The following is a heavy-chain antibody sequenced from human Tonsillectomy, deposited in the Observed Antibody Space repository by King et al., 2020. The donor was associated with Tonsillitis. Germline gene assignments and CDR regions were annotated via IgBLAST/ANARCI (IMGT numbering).Heavy chain of an antibody. D-gene: IGHD6-19*01. Sequence: VQLVESGGGVVQPGRSLRLSCAASGFTFRSYGMHWVRQAPGKGLEWVAVISYDGSNKYYADSVKGRFTISRDNSKNTLYLQMNSLRAEDTAVYYCARVSRAAQWPFIEYFQHWGQGTLVTVSS. CDR3: ARVSRAAQWPFIEYFQH. J-gene: IGHJ1*01. V-gene: IGHV3-30*03. CDR1: GFTFRSYG. CDR2: ISYDGSNK.